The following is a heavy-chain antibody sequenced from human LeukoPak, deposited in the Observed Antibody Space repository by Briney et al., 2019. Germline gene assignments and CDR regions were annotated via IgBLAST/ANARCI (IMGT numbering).Heavy chain of an antibody. J-gene: IGHJ4*02. Sequence: PSGTLSLTCAVSGGSISSSNWWSWVRQPPGKGLEWIGEIYHSGSTNYNPSLKSQVTISVDKSKNQFSLKLSSVTAADTAVYYCARLAAAGTSSIYKFDYWGQGTLVTVSS. D-gene: IGHD6-13*01. CDR3: ARLAAAGTSSIYKFDY. CDR1: GGSISSSNW. V-gene: IGHV4-4*02. CDR2: IYHSGST.